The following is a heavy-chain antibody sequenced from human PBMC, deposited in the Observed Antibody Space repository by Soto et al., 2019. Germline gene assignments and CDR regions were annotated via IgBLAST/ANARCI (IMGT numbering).Heavy chain of an antibody. CDR3: ASEVGATRVDG. Sequence: QVQLVQSGAEVKKPGSSVKVSCKASGYNFPSYDLNWVRQATGQGLEWMGWMNPNSGNTGYAQKFQGRVTMTRNTSISTAYMELSSLISEDTAVYYCASEVGATRVDGWGQGTTVTVSS. D-gene: IGHD1-26*01. CDR1: GYNFPSYD. J-gene: IGHJ6*02. V-gene: IGHV1-8*01. CDR2: MNPNSGNT.